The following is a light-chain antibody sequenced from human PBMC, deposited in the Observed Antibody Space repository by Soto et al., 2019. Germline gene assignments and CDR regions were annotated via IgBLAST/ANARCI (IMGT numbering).Light chain of an antibody. CDR3: SSYTSSITLV. Sequence: QSALTQPASVSGSPGQSITISCTGTSSDVGGYNYVSWYQQHPGKAPKLMIYEVSNRPSGVSNRFSGSKSGNTASLTISGLQAEDEADYYCSSYTSSITLVFGTGTKLTV. V-gene: IGLV2-14*01. CDR2: EVS. J-gene: IGLJ1*01. CDR1: SSDVGGYNY.